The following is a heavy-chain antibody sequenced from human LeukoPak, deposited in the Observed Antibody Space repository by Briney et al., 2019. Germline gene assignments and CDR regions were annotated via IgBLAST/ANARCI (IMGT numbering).Heavy chain of an antibody. Sequence: GGSMRLSCAASGFTFSSYGMHWVRQAPGKGLEWVAFIRFDGSNKYSADSVKGRFTISRDNSKDTLYLQMNSLRAEDTAVHYCAKGTTRAGRWIEDFDYWGQGTLVTVSS. CDR3: AKGTTRAGRWIEDFDY. D-gene: IGHD6-13*01. V-gene: IGHV3-30*02. CDR2: IRFDGSNK. CDR1: GFTFSSYG. J-gene: IGHJ4*02.